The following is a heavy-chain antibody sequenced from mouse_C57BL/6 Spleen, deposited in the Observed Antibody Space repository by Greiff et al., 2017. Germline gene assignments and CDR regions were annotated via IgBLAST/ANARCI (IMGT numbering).Heavy chain of an antibody. CDR2: IWSDGST. CDR1: GFSLTSYG. V-gene: IGHV2-6-1*01. CDR3: ARHAPSTAVGAMDY. Sequence: VMLVESGPGLVAPSQSLSITCTVSGFSLTSYGVHWVRQPPGKGLEWLVVIWSDGSTTYNSALKSRLSISKDNSKSQVFLKMNSLQTDDTAMYYCARHAPSTAVGAMDYWGQGTSVTVSS. D-gene: IGHD1-1*01. J-gene: IGHJ4*01.